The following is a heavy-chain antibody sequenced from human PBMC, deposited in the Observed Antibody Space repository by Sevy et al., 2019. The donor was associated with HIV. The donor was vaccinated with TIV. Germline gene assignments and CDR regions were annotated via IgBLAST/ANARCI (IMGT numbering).Heavy chain of an antibody. J-gene: IGHJ6*03. CDR2: VYYTGKT. D-gene: IGHD6-6*01. Sequence: SETLSLTCNVSGGSITRYYWNWIRQTPGKGLEWIAFVYYTGKTNYNPSLKSRATVSLDTSKSQFSLKLSSVTAADTAVYDCSRGGAGRQFDYYYYMDVWGKGTTVTVSS. V-gene: IGHV4-59*01. CDR3: SRGGAGRQFDYYYYMDV. CDR1: GGSITRYY.